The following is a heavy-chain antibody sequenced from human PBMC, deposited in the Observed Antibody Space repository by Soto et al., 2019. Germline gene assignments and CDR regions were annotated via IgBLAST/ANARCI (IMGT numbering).Heavy chain of an antibody. CDR3: ARVTGYYLTDY. D-gene: IGHD1-26*01. Sequence: ASVKVSCKASGYTFTSYYMHWVRQAPGQGLEWMGIINPSGGSTSYAQKFQGRVTITRDTSASTAYMELSSLRSEDTAVYYCARVTGYYLTDYRAQRTPVPVSS. CDR2: INPSGGST. V-gene: IGHV1-46*01. J-gene: IGHJ4*02. CDR1: GYTFTSYY.